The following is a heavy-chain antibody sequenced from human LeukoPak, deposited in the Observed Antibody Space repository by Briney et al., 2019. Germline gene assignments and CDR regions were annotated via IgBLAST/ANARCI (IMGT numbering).Heavy chain of an antibody. CDR2: IYYSGRT. V-gene: IGHV4-59*08. D-gene: IGHD6-19*01. Sequence: ASETLSLTCTVSGGSISSYYWSWIRQPPGKGLEWIGYIYYSGRTNYNPSLKSRVTISVDTSKNQFSLRLSSVTAADTAMYYCASPLLGYSSGWHDAFDIWGQGTMVTVSS. CDR3: ASPLLGYSSGWHDAFDI. CDR1: GGSISSYY. J-gene: IGHJ3*02.